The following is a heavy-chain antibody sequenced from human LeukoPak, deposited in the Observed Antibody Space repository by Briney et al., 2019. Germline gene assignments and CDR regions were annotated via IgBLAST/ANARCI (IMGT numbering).Heavy chain of an antibody. J-gene: IGHJ4*02. V-gene: IGHV4-39*01. CDR2: IYYSGST. CDR3: ASSRGSWPDYFDY. Sequence: SETLSLTCTVSGGSISSSSYYWDWIRQPPGKGLEWIASIYYSGSTYYNPSLKSRVTISVDTSKNQFSLKLSSVTAADTAVYYCASSRGSWPDYFDYWGQGTLVTVSS. CDR1: GGSISSSSYY. D-gene: IGHD6-13*01.